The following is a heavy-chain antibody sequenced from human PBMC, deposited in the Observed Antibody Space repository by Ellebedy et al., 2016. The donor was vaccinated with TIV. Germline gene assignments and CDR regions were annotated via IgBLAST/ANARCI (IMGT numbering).Heavy chain of an antibody. CDR3: ARDGMVTEFDP. D-gene: IGHD4-23*01. Sequence: MPGGSLRLSCTVSGGSISSSYWSSLPQSPVKRLEWIGLIYYSGSTIYNPSLNSRVTISVDTSKNQFSLRLSSVTAADTAVYYCARDGMVTEFDPWGQGILVTVSS. CDR2: IYYSGST. J-gene: IGHJ5*02. CDR1: GGSISSSY. V-gene: IGHV4-59*01.